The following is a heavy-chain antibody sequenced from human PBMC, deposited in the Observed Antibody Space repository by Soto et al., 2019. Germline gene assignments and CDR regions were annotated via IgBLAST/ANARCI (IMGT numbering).Heavy chain of an antibody. Sequence: QVQLVQSGAEVKKPGASVNVSCKASGFTFIKYAMHWVRQAPGQRAEWMGWINAGNGNTRYSQRWQGRVTITRDTSASTVYMDLSSLRSEATAVYYCARGYADIAVAGIPLLAHWGQGTLVTVSS. V-gene: IGHV1-3*01. J-gene: IGHJ4*01. CDR1: GFTFIKYA. CDR3: ARGYADIAVAGIPLLAH. CDR2: INAGNGNT. D-gene: IGHD6-19*01.